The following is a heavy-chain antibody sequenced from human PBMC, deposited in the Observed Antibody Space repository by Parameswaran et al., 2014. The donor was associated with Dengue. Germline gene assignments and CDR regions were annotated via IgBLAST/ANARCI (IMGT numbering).Heavy chain of an antibody. CDR2: IYPGDSDT. V-gene: IGHV5-51*01. J-gene: IGHJ4*02. Sequence: ESLKISCKGSGYSFTSYWIGWVRQMPGKGLEWMGIIYPGDSDTRYSPSFQGQVTISADKSISTAYLQWSSLKASDTAMYYCARGPLIYGDYPPYFDYWDQGTLVTVSS. CDR1: GYSFTSYW. CDR3: ARGPLIYGDYPPYFDY. D-gene: IGHD4-17*01.